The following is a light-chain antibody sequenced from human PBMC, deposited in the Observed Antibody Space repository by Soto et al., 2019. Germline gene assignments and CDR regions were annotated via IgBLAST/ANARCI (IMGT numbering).Light chain of an antibody. CDR2: EVS. CDR3: SSYTPSSTL. CDR1: STDVGRYNY. J-gene: IGLJ2*01. V-gene: IGLV2-14*01. Sequence: QSALTQPASVSVSPGQSITTSCTGTSTDVGRYNYVSWYQQHPGKAPKLIIYEVSNRPSGVSNRFSGSKSGNTASLTISGLQAEDEADYYCSSYTPSSTLFGGGTKVTVL.